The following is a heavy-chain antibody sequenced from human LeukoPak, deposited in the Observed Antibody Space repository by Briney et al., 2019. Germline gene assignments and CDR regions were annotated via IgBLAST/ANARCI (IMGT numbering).Heavy chain of an antibody. Sequence: PGGSLRLSCAASGFSFSNYWMHWVRQAPGKGLVWVSRIISDGSSTRYADSVKGRFTISRDNAKNTLYLRMNSLRAEDTAVYYCARDLGSSWTFDYWGQGTLVTVSS. V-gene: IGHV3-74*01. CDR2: IISDGSST. J-gene: IGHJ4*02. D-gene: IGHD6-13*01. CDR1: GFSFSNYW. CDR3: ARDLGSSWTFDY.